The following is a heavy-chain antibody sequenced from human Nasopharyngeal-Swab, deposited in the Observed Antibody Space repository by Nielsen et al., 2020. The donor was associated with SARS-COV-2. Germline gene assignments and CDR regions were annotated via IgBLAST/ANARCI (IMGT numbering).Heavy chain of an antibody. V-gene: IGHV4-61*01. CDR3: ARHPGYCSGGNCYSRWFDP. Sequence: SETLSLTCTISGGSISSGSYYWSWIRQPPGKGLEWIGYIYYSGSTNYNPSLKSRVTISVDTSKNQFSLKLSSVTAADTAVYYCARHPGYCSGGNCYSRWFDPWGQGTLVTVSS. CDR1: GGSISSGSYY. CDR2: IYYSGST. J-gene: IGHJ5*02. D-gene: IGHD2-15*01.